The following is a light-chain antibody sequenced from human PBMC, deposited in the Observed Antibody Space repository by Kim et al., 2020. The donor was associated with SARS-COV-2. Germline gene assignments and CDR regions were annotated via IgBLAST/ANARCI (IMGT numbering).Light chain of an antibody. CDR3: LQDYSYPQT. V-gene: IGKV1-6*01. CDR1: QGIRND. J-gene: IGKJ2*01. CDR2: TAS. Sequence: AIQMTQSPSSLSASVGDRVTITCRASQGIRNDLGWYQQKPGEAPKLLIYTASSLQSGVPLRFSGGGSGTDFTLTISSLQPEDFATYYCLQDYSYPQTFGQGTKLEI.